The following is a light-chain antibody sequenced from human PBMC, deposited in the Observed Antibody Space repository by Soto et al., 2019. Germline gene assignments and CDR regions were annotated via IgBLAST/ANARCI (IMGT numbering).Light chain of an antibody. J-gene: IGLJ1*01. CDR2: DVN. Sequence: QSVLTQPASVSGSPGQSIAISCTGTSSDVGSYNSVSWYQQYPGKAPKLMIHDVNNQPSGISDRFSGSKSGNTASLTISGLQAEDEADYYCSSFTSSTSYGFGTGTKVTVL. CDR1: SSDVGSYNS. V-gene: IGLV2-14*03. CDR3: SSFTSSTSYG.